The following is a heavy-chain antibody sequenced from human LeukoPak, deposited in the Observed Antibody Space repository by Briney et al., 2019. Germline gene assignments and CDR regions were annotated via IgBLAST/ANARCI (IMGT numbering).Heavy chain of an antibody. Sequence: GGSLRLSCAASGFTFSSYSMNWVRQAPGKGLEWVSAISASGGSTYYADSVKGRFTISRDNSKNTLFLQMNSLRAEDTAVYYCAKDHSSGWPYCFPYWGQGTLVTVSS. CDR2: ISASGGST. CDR3: AKDHSSGWPYCFPY. CDR1: GFTFSSYS. J-gene: IGHJ4*02. D-gene: IGHD6-19*01. V-gene: IGHV3-23*01.